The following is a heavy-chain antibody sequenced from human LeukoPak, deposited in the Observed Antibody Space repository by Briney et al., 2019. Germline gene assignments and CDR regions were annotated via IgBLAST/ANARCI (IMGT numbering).Heavy chain of an antibody. V-gene: IGHV3-30*04. CDR1: GFTFSSYA. CDR3: ARGPDSSSWFYYYYYYYMDV. Sequence: PGGSLRLSCAASGFTFSSYAIHWVLQAPGNGLEWMAVISYDGSNKYYAESVKGRFTISRDNSKNTLYLQMNSLRAEDTAVYYCARGPDSSSWFYYYYYYYMDVWGKGTTVTVSS. CDR2: ISYDGSNK. J-gene: IGHJ6*03. D-gene: IGHD6-13*01.